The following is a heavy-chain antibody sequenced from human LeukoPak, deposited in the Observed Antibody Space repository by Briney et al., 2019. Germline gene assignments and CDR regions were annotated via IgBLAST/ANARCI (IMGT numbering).Heavy chain of an antibody. CDR1: GFTLTELS. D-gene: IGHD1-26*01. CDR3: ATRGGGSYIFDY. Sequence: GASVKVSCKVSGFTLTELSMHWVRQAPGKGLEWMGGFDPEDGETIYAQKFQGRVTMTEDTSTDTAYMELSSLRSEDTAVYYCATRGGGSYIFDYWGQGTLVTVSS. V-gene: IGHV1-24*01. CDR2: FDPEDGET. J-gene: IGHJ4*02.